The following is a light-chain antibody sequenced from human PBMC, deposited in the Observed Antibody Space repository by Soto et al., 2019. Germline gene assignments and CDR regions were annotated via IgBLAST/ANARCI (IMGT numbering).Light chain of an antibody. V-gene: IGKV1-9*01. J-gene: IGKJ5*01. Sequence: SQLPKYTSLLSASIGDRVTITCRASHDISTFLAWYQQKPGKAPKLLIYEASTLQSGVPSRFSGSGSGTEFTLTICCLLPEDFAAYRCQQLYTLPFPSGQGRRLEIK. CDR1: HDISTF. CDR3: QQLYTLPFP. CDR2: EAS.